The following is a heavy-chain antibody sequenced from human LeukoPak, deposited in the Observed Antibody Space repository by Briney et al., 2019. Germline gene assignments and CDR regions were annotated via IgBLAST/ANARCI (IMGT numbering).Heavy chain of an antibody. V-gene: IGHV3-66*01. CDR1: GFTVSSNY. D-gene: IGHD6-13*01. J-gene: IGHJ4*02. CDR3: ARESVTRRYSSSWYYFDY. CDR2: IYSDGST. Sequence: PGGSLRLSCAASGFTVSSNYVSWVRQAPGKGLEWVSVIYSDGSTYYADSVKGRSTISRDNSKNTLYLQMNSLRAEDTAVYYCARESVTRRYSSSWYYFDYWGQGTLVTVSS.